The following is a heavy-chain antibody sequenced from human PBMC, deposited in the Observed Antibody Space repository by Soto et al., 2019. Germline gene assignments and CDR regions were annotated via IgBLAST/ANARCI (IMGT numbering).Heavy chain of an antibody. D-gene: IGHD6-6*01. Sequence: ASVKVSCKASGYTFTSYDINWVRQATGQGLEWMGWMSPNSANTGYAQKFQGRVTMTRNTSISTAYMELSSLRSEDTAVYYCASEGYSRSSGSRGKWFEPWSQGTMVTVSS. V-gene: IGHV1-8*01. CDR3: ASEGYSRSSGSRGKWFEP. J-gene: IGHJ5*02. CDR1: GYTFTSYD. CDR2: MSPNSANT.